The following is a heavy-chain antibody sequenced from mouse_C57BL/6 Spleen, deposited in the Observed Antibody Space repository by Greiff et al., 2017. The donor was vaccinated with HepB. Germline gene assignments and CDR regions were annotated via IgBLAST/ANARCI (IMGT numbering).Heavy chain of an antibody. CDR1: GYTFTSYW. V-gene: IGHV1-53*01. Sequence: QVQLQQPGTELVKPGASVKLSCKASGYTFTSYWMHWVKQRPGQGLEWIGNIYPSNGGTNYNEKFKGKATLTVDKSSSTAYMQLSSLTSEDSAVYYCARSITTVLCWYFDVWGTGTTVTVSS. CDR3: ARSITTVLCWYFDV. CDR2: IYPSNGGT. D-gene: IGHD1-1*01. J-gene: IGHJ1*03.